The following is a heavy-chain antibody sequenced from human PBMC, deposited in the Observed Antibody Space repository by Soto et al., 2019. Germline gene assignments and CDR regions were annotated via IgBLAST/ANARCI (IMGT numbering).Heavy chain of an antibody. V-gene: IGHV3-21*01. CDR3: ASGKSGGYDF. D-gene: IGHD2-15*01. CDR1: GFSFRSFG. Sequence: VQLVESGGGVVQPGGSLRLSCEVSGFSFRSFGMHWVRQAPGKGLEWVSSISGGGTYIYYADSVKGRFTISRDNAKNSLYLQMNSLRADDTAVYYCASGKSGGYDFWGQGTLVTVSS. J-gene: IGHJ4*02. CDR2: ISGGGTYI.